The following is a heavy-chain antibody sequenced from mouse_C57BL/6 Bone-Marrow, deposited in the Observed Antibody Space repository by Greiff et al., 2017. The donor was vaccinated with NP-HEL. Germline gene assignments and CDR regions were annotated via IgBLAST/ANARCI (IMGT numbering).Heavy chain of an antibody. CDR3: ARGWADWFAY. D-gene: IGHD3-3*01. Sequence: QVQLQQPGADLVRPGTSLKLSCKASGYTFTSYWMHWVRQRPGQGLEWIGVIDPSDSYTNYNQKFKGKATLSVDTATSTAYMQLSSLTSEDSAMYYCARGWADWFAYWGQGTLVTVSA. CDR2: IDPSDSYT. J-gene: IGHJ3*01. V-gene: IGHV1-59*01. CDR1: GYTFTSYW.